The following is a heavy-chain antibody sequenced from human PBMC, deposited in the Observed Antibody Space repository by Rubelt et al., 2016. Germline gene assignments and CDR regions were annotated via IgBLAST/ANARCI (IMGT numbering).Heavy chain of an antibody. CDR2: ISYDGSNK. J-gene: IGHJ6*02. CDR3: AREEGLTIFGHYGMDV. CDR1: GFTFSSYD. Sequence: GFTFSSYDMHWVRQAPGKGLEWVALISYDGSNKYYADSVKGRFTISRDKSKNTLYLQMNSLRAEDTAVYYCAREEGLTIFGHYGMDVWAKGPRSPSP. V-gene: IGHV3-30*03. D-gene: IGHD3-3*01.